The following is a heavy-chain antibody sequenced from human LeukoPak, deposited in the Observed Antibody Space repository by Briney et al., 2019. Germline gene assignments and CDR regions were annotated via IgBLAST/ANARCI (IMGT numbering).Heavy chain of an antibody. D-gene: IGHD3-10*01. V-gene: IGHV4-39*02. CDR3: ASYYASGSYFDY. J-gene: IGHJ4*02. CDR1: GGSISSSTYY. CDR2: ISYSGST. Sequence: SETLSLTCTVSGGSISSSTYYWGWIRQPPGKGLEWIGSISYSGSTYCNPSLESRVSISVDTSKNHFSLNLTSVTAADTAEYFCASYYASGSYFDYWGQGILVTVSS.